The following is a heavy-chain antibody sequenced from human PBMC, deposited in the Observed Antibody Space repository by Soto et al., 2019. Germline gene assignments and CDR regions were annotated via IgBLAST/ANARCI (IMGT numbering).Heavy chain of an antibody. CDR3: ARDYLRDGYINDAFDI. D-gene: IGHD5-12*01. V-gene: IGHV4-61*01. CDR2: IYDSGST. Sequence: SETLSLTCTVSGGSISSSSYYWSWIRQPPGKGLEWIGYIYDSGSTNYNPSLRGRVTISVDTSKNQFSLKLSSVTAADTAVYYCARDYLRDGYINDAFDIWGQGTMVTVSS. CDR1: GGSISSSSYY. J-gene: IGHJ3*02.